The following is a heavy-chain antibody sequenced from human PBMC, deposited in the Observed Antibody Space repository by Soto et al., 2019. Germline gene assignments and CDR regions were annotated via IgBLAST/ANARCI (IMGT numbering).Heavy chain of an antibody. V-gene: IGHV3-15*07. CDR3: TTALWFETYYYYGMDV. Sequence: GGSLRLSCAASGFTFSNAWMNWVRQAPGKGLEWVGRIKSKTDGGTTDYAAPVKGRFTISRDDSKNTLYLQMNSLKTEDTAVYYCTTALWFETYYYYGMDVWGQGTTVTVSS. CDR1: GFTFSNAW. D-gene: IGHD3-10*01. CDR2: IKSKTDGGTT. J-gene: IGHJ6*02.